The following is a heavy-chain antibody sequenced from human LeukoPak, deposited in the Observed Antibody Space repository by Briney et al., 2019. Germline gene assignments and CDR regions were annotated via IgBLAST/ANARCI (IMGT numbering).Heavy chain of an antibody. CDR2: TWYVSKWKT. CDR3: ARAGHGSHWFDP. D-gene: IGHD6-19*01. J-gene: IGHJ5*02. Sequence: SQTLSLTCAISGDSVSSNTAAWNWIRQSPSRGLEWLGRTWYVSKWKTEYAVSVESRIAINPDTSTNQFSLQLRSVTPEDTAVYYCARAGHGSHWFDPWGQGTLVTVSS. CDR1: GDSVSSNTAA. V-gene: IGHV6-1*01.